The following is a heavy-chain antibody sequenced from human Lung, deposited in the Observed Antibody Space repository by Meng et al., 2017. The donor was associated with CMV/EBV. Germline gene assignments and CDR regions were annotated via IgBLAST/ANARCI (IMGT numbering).Heavy chain of an antibody. J-gene: IGHJ4*02. D-gene: IGHD3-22*01. Sequence: SCAASGFTFSSYAIHWVRQAPDKGLEWVAVISYDGSNKYYADSVKGRFTISRDNSKNTLYLQMNSLRAEDTAVYYCARESSGYYSYLGQGTLVTVSS. CDR1: GFTFSSYA. CDR2: ISYDGSNK. V-gene: IGHV3-30*04. CDR3: ARESSGYYSY.